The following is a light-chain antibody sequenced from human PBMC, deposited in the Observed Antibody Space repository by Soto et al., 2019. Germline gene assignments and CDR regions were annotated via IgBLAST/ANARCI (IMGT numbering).Light chain of an antibody. CDR3: QQTYTTPCT. CDR2: AAS. Sequence: DIPMTQSPSSLSASVGDRVTITCRASQTIIRYLNWYQQQSGRAPKLLISAASSLQSGVPSRFNGSRSGTDFTFTINTLQPEDSATYYCQQTYTTPCTFGQGTKVE. CDR1: QTIIRY. V-gene: IGKV1-39*01. J-gene: IGKJ1*01.